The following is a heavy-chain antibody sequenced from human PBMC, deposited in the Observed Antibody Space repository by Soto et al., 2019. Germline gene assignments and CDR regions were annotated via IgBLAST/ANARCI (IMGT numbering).Heavy chain of an antibody. CDR1: GGTFSSYA. D-gene: IGHD3-3*01. J-gene: IGHJ6*02. CDR2: IIPIFGTA. Sequence: SVKVSCKASGGTFSSYAISWVRQAPGQGLEWMGGIIPIFGTANYAQKFQGRVTITADESTSTAYMELSSLRSEDTAVYYCARVVYDFWSGSRRYYYGMDVWGQGTTVTVSS. CDR3: ARVVYDFWSGSRRYYYGMDV. V-gene: IGHV1-69*13.